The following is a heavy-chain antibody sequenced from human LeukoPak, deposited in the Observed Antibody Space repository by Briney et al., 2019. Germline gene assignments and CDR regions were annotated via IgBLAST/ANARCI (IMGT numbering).Heavy chain of an antibody. Sequence: GASVKVSCKASGYTFTSYYMHWVRQAPGQGLEWMGIINPSGGSTSYAQKFQGRVTMTRDMSTSTVYMELSSLRSEDTAVYYCARDANWNTNHYYYYYYMDVWGKGTTVTVSS. CDR3: ARDANWNTNHYYYYYYMDV. V-gene: IGHV1-46*01. CDR2: INPSGGST. CDR1: GYTFTSYY. D-gene: IGHD1/OR15-1a*01. J-gene: IGHJ6*03.